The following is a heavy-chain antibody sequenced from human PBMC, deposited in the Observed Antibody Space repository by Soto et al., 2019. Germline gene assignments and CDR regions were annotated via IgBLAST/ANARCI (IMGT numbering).Heavy chain of an antibody. D-gene: IGHD2-2*02. CDR2: IYHSGST. Sequence: KPSETLSLTCAVSGYSISSGYYWGWIRQPPGKGLEWIGSIYHSGSTYYNPSLKSRVTISVDTSKNQFSLKLSSVTAADTAVYYCARDGGGYCSSTSCYSYYYYGMDVWGQGTTVTVSS. CDR3: ARDGGGYCSSTSCYSYYYYGMDV. V-gene: IGHV4-38-2*02. J-gene: IGHJ6*02. CDR1: GYSISSGYY.